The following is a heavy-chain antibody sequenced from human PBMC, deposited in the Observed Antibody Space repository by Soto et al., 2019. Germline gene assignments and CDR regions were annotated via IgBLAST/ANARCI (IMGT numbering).Heavy chain of an antibody. CDR2: ITVYNGKT. Sequence: QVQLVQSGPEVKKPGASVKVSCKTSGYTFTNYGLTWVRQAPGQDLEWMGWITVYNGKTDYAQKYQGRVTMTTDTSTRTAYMELCGLTSGDTAVYYCASRLRYYYGSSPSAFDYWGQGTLVTVSS. J-gene: IGHJ4*02. CDR3: ASRLRYYYGSSPSAFDY. D-gene: IGHD3-22*01. CDR1: GYTFTNYG. V-gene: IGHV1-18*04.